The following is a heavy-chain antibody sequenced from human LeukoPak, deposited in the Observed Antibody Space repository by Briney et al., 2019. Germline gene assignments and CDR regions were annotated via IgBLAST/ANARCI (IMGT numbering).Heavy chain of an antibody. J-gene: IGHJ6*02. CDR3: ARDFLGDIDYYYYGMDV. CDR2: IYYSGST. Sequence: LRLSCAASGFTFSSYAMSWVRQAPGKGLEWIGYIYYSGSTYYNPSLKSRVTISVDTSKNQFSLKLSSVTAADTAVYYCARDFLGDIDYYYYGMDVWGQGTTVTVSS. V-gene: IGHV4-30-4*08. D-gene: IGHD4-17*01. CDR1: GFTFSSYA.